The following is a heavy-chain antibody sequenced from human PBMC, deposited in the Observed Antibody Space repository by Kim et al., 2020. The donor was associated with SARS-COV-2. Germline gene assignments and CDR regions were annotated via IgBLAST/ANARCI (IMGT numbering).Heavy chain of an antibody. Sequence: GGSLRLSCAASGFTFGNYAMTWVRQAPGKGPQWLSSISGSGGTTFYADSVKGRFTMSRDNSKNTVSLQMDSLRAEDTAIYYCAKASAARLGIEELFYIPTNYFDYWGQGILVTVSS. CDR2: ISGSGGTT. V-gene: IGHV3-23*01. J-gene: IGHJ4*02. CDR1: GFTFGNYA. CDR3: AKASAARLGIEELFYIPTNYFDY. D-gene: IGHD3-10*01.